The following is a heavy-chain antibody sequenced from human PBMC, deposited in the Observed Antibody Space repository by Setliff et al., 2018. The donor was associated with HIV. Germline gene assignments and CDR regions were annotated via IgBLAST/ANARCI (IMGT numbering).Heavy chain of an antibody. CDR1: GGSISGYY. V-gene: IGHV4-59*08. CDR3: ARHWYSSSWYHVFDI. CDR2: IYYSGTT. J-gene: IGHJ3*02. D-gene: IGHD6-13*01. Sequence: TLSLTCTVSGGSISGYYWSWIRQPPGKGLEWIGYIYYSGTTNYNPSLKSRVTISVDTSKNQFSLKLSSVTAADTAVYYCARHWYSSSWYHVFDIWGQGTMVTVSS.